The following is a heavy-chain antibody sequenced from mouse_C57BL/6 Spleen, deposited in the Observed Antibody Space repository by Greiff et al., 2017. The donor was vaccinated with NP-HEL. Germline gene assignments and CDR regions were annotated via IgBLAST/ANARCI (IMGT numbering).Heavy chain of an antibody. CDR1: GYTFTSYW. Sequence: QVQLQQPGAELVRPGSSVKLSCKASGYTFTSYWMDWVKQRPGQGLEWIGNIYPSDSETHYNQKFKDKATLTVDKSSSTAYMQLSSLTSEDSAVYCCARGGGISFCYWGQGTTLTVSS. D-gene: IGHD1-1*01. CDR2: IYPSDSET. CDR3: ARGGGISFCY. J-gene: IGHJ2*01. V-gene: IGHV1-61*01.